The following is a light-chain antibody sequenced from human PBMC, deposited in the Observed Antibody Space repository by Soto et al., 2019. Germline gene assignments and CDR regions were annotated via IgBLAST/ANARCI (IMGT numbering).Light chain of an antibody. CDR2: DVI. V-gene: IGLV2-11*01. J-gene: IGLJ1*01. CDR3: QSFDRGPGGVYV. CDR1: GNDVGTYNY. Sequence: QSVLTQPRSVSGSPGQSVTISCTGAGNDVGTYNYVSWYQQHPGRPPKLMIYDVITWPSGVPDRFSGSKSGNTASMTVSGLQAEDEGDYSCQSFDRGPGGVYVIGTGTKVTVL.